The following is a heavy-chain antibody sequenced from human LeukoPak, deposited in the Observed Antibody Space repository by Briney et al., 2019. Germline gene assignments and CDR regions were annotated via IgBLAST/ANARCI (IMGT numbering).Heavy chain of an antibody. D-gene: IGHD1-26*01. Sequence: SETLSLTCTVSGGSISSSSYYWGWIRQPPGKGLEWIGSIYYSGSTYYNPSLKSRVTISVDTSKNQFSLKLSSVTAADTAVYYCARVHGGSYYIDWFDPWGQGTLVTVSS. CDR1: GGSISSSSYY. CDR2: IYYSGST. CDR3: ARVHGGSYYIDWFDP. J-gene: IGHJ5*02. V-gene: IGHV4-39*07.